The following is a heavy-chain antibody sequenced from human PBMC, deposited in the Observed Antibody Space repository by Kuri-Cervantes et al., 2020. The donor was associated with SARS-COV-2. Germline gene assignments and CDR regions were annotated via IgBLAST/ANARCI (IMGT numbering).Heavy chain of an antibody. V-gene: IGHV1-69*06. CDR3: ARDRGVEARWEGDHYHVMDV. CDR1: GGTFSTHA. Sequence: SVKVSCKASGGTFSTHAINWVRQAPGQGLEWMGTVIPMFGTTHHAQRFQGRLTMTADTSTSIAYMTLSSLRSDDTAVYYCARDRGVEARWEGDHYHVMDVWGPGTTVTVSS. CDR2: VIPMFGTT. J-gene: IGHJ6*02. D-gene: IGHD1-26*01.